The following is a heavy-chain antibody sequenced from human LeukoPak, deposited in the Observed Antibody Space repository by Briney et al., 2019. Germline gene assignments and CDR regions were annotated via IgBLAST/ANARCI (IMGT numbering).Heavy chain of an antibody. CDR2: IWFDGSNK. CDR1: GFTFSSYG. V-gene: IGHV3-33*01. Sequence: GGSLRLSCAASGFTFSSYGMHWVRQAPGKGLEWVAVIWFDGSNKFYRDSVRGRFTISRDDSKNTLYLQMHSLRVEDTAVYYCARVWLARYCSGGSCYYYYYGMDVWGQGTTVTVSS. CDR3: ARVWLARYCSGGSCYYYYYGMDV. D-gene: IGHD2-15*01. J-gene: IGHJ6*02.